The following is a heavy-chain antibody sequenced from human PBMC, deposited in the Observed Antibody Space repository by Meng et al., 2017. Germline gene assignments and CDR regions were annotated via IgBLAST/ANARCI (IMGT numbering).Heavy chain of an antibody. CDR1: GGTFSRYA. Sequence: VQAGGGVKKPGSSVKVSCKASGGTFSRYAIRWVRQAPGKGLEWMGGIIPIFGTANYAQKFQGRVTITTDESTSTAYMELSSLRSEDTAVYYCASELLNYYGSGSYLGYFQHWGQGTLVTVSS. CDR2: IIPIFGTA. D-gene: IGHD3-10*01. J-gene: IGHJ1*01. V-gene: IGHV1-69*05. CDR3: ASELLNYYGSGSYLGYFQH.